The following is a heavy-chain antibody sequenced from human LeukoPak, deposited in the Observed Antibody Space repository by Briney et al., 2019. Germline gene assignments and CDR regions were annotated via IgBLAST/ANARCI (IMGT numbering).Heavy chain of an antibody. D-gene: IGHD2-2*02. J-gene: IGHJ4*02. CDR3: AVTGSYTTTLHY. CDR1: SGSINSGNFY. CDR2: IYYSGGT. Sequence: SQTLSLTCTMSSGSINSGNFYWTWIRENPGKDLEWIGYIYYSGGTYYNPSLRSRLSMSLDTSRNQFSLRLSSVTAADTAVYYCAVTGSYTTTLHYWGQGTLVTVSS. V-gene: IGHV4-31*03.